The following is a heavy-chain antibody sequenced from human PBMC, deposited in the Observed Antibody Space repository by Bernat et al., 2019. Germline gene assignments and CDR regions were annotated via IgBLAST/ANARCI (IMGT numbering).Heavy chain of an antibody. CDR2: IWYDGSNK. D-gene: IGHD3-22*01. V-gene: IGHV3-33*01. J-gene: IGHJ5*02. CDR1: GFTFSSYG. Sequence: QVQLVESGGGVVQPGRSLRLSCAASGFTFSSYGMHWVRQAPGKGLEWVAVIWYDGSNKYYADSVKGRFTISRDNSKNTLYLQMNSLRAEDTAVYYCARGETYYYDNIEGKFDPWGQGTLVTVSS. CDR3: ARGETYYYDNIEGKFDP.